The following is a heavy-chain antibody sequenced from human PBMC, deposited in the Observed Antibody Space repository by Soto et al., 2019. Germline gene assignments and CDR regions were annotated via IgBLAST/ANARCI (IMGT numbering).Heavy chain of an antibody. Sequence: SLRLSCAASGFTFSSYAMSWVRQAPGKGLEWVSAISGSGGSTYYADSVKGRFTISRDNSKNTLSLQMNSLTAEDTAVYFCAKRRGAGGNFDYWGQGPLVTVSS. CDR2: ISGSGGST. CDR1: GFTFSSYA. J-gene: IGHJ4*02. D-gene: IGHD1-26*01. V-gene: IGHV3-23*01. CDR3: AKRRGAGGNFDY.